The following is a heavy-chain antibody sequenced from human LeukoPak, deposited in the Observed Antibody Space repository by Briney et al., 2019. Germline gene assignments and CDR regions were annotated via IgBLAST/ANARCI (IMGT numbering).Heavy chain of an antibody. CDR2: INHSGSS. CDR3: ARGVVKGGAFDI. D-gene: IGHD3-16*01. J-gene: IGHJ3*02. V-gene: IGHV4-34*01. CDR1: GGSFSGYY. Sequence: SETLSLTCAVYGGSFSGYYWSWIRQPPGKGLEWIGEINHSGSSNYNPSLKSRVTISVDTSKNQFSLKLSSVTAADTAVYYCARGVVKGGAFDIWGQGIMVTVSS.